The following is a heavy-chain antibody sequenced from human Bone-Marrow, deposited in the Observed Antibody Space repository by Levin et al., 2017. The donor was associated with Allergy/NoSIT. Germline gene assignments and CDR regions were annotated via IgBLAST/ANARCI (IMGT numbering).Heavy chain of an antibody. Sequence: GGSLRLSCAASGFTVSSYAMHWVRQAPGKGLEWVATVSYDGNDKYYKDSVKGRFTISRDNSKNTLYLQMNSLRAEDTAVYYCVKGWLSDYWGQGTLVTVSS. CDR2: VSYDGNDK. J-gene: IGHJ4*02. D-gene: IGHD5-18*01. CDR1: GFTVSSYA. CDR3: VKGWLSDY. V-gene: IGHV3-30*18.